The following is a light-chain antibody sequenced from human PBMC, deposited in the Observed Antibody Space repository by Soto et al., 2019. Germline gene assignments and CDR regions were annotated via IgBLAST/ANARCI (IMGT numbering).Light chain of an antibody. CDR1: RSIDSW. J-gene: IGKJ1*01. CDR2: GAS. Sequence: DIQMTQSPSTLSASVGDRVTITCRASRSIDSWLAWYQQIPGKAPNLLIYGASNLESGVPSRFSGSGSGTEFTLTISSLRPDDFATYYCQQYNSYRTFGQGTKVDIK. CDR3: QQYNSYRT. V-gene: IGKV1-5*01.